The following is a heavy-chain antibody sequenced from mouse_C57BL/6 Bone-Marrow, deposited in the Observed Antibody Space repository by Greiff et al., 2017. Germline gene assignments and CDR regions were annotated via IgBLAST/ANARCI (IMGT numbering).Heavy chain of an antibody. CDR3: AKLPLYYYAMDY. CDR2: INPNYGTT. D-gene: IGHD2-1*01. Sequence: EVHLVESGPELVKPGASVKISCKASGYSFTDYNMNWVKQSNGKSLEWIGVINPNYGTTSYNQKFKGKATLTVDQSSSTAYMQLNSLPSEDSAVYDCAKLPLYYYAMDYWGQGTSVTVSS. V-gene: IGHV1-39*01. CDR1: GYSFTDYN. J-gene: IGHJ4*01.